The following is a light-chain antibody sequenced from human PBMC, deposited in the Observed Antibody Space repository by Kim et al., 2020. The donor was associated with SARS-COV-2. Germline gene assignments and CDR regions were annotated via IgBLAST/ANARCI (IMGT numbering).Light chain of an antibody. CDR2: IYK. J-gene: IGLJ3*02. V-gene: IGLV1-44*01. Sequence: GQTVTMSCCGTSSKDRSNDVNGCQHLPRTAPNPLIYIYKERNRRVRDRFSFSKSGTSTTLAMSGRQFQAEAEDYCSAWEYGLSGWVFGGGTQLTVL. CDR3: SAWEYGLSGWV. CDR1: SSKDRSND.